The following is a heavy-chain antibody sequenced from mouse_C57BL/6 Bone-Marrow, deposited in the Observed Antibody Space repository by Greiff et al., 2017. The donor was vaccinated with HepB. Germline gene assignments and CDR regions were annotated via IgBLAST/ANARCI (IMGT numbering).Heavy chain of an antibody. V-gene: IGHV1-82*01. CDR1: GYAFSSSW. J-gene: IGHJ3*01. CDR2: IYPGDGDT. CDR3: ARELAWFAY. D-gene: IGHD4-1*01. Sequence: VQLKESGPELVKPGASVKISCKASGYAFSSSWMNWVKQRPGKGLEWIGRIYPGDGDTNYNGKFKGKATLTADKSSSTAYMQLSSLTSEDSAVYFCARELAWFAYWGQGTLVTVSA.